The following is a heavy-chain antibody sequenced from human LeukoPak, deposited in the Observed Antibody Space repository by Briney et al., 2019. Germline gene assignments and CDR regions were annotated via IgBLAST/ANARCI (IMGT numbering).Heavy chain of an antibody. CDR2: IYYCGST. J-gene: IGHJ4*02. CDR1: GVSISSYY. Sequence: MASETLSLTCTVSGVSISSYYWTWIRQPPGKGLEWVGYIYYCGSTNYNPSLKSRVTISVDTSKNQFSLKLSSVTAADTAVYYCAREGGFYRPLDYSGQGTLVTVSS. D-gene: IGHD6-25*01. CDR3: AREGGFYRPLDY. V-gene: IGHV4-59*01.